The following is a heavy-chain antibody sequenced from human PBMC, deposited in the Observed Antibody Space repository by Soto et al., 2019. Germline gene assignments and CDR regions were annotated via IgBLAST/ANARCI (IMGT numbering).Heavy chain of an antibody. D-gene: IGHD6-6*01. J-gene: IGHJ6*02. V-gene: IGHV3-30*18. Sequence: GGSLRLSCAASGFTFSSYGMHWVRQAPGKGLEWVAVISYDGSNKYYADSVKGRFTISRDNSKNTLYLQMNSLRAEDTAVYYCANDVVTDHSSSSLERGIDYYYYYGMDVWGQGTTVTVSS. CDR3: ANDVVTDHSSSSLERGIDYYYYYGMDV. CDR1: GFTFSSYG. CDR2: ISYDGSNK.